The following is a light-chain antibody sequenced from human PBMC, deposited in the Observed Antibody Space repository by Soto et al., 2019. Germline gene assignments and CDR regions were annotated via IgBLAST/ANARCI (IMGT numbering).Light chain of an antibody. CDR3: QQYNSYPYT. CDR1: QSISSW. V-gene: IGKV1-5*03. Sequence: DIPMTQSPSTLSASVGDRVTITCRASQSISSWLAWYQQKPGKAPKLLIYKASSLESGVPSRFSGSGSGTEFTLTISSLQPDDFXTYYCQQYNSYPYTFGQGTKLEIK. CDR2: KAS. J-gene: IGKJ2*01.